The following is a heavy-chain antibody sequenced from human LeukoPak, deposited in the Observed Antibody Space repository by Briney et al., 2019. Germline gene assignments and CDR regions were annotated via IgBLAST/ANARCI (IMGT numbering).Heavy chain of an antibody. J-gene: IGHJ6*03. V-gene: IGHV4-59*12. CDR3: AREIVVVPAAMRGGYYYYMDV. Sequence: SETLSLTCTVSGGSISSYYWSWIRQPPGKGLEWIGYIYYSGSTNYNPSLKSRVTISVDTSKNQFSLKLSSVTAADTAVYYCAREIVVVPAAMRGGYYYYMDVWGKGTTVTVSS. CDR1: GGSISSYY. CDR2: IYYSGST. D-gene: IGHD2-2*01.